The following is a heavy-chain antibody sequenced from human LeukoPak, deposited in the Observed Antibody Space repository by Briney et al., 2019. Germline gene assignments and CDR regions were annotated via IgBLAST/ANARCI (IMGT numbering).Heavy chain of an antibody. CDR2: IDLSDSYT. Sequence: GASLKFSCTGSGYSFTSYWISWVRRMPGKGLGWGGRIDLSDSYTNYSPSFQGHVTISADKSISTASLQWSRLKASDTAMYYCATPGSYFFNWGQGTLVTVSS. CDR1: GYSFTSYW. CDR3: ATPGSYFFN. D-gene: IGHD3-10*01. J-gene: IGHJ4*02. V-gene: IGHV5-10-1*01.